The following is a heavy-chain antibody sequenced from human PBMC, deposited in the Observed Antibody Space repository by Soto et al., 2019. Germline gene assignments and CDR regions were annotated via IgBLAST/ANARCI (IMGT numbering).Heavy chain of an antibody. Sequence: QVQLPEAGPRPVEPSEAVSLPRPVSGVPISSTRYFWALIRPPPGKGLEWIGSTYLDGRISYNPSLESRLTISVDTSKNHFSLTMTSVTASDTALYYCARRGYGLDVWGQGTTVKVSS. CDR2: TYLDGRI. D-gene: IGHD6-13*01. J-gene: IGHJ6*02. CDR3: ARRGYGLDV. V-gene: IGHV4-39*01. CDR1: GVPISSTRYF.